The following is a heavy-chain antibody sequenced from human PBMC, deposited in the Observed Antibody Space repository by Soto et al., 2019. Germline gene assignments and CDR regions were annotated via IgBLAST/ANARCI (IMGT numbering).Heavy chain of an antibody. D-gene: IGHD4-17*01. V-gene: IGHV4-39*01. CDR1: GGSISSSSYY. CDR2: IYYSGST. CDR3: AGTVTTLKLGLTNWFDP. J-gene: IGHJ5*02. Sequence: SETLSLTCTVSGGSISSSSYYWGWIRQPPGKGLEWIGSIYYSGSTYYNPSLKSRVTISVDTSKNQFSLKLSSVTAADTAVYYCAGTVTTLKLGLTNWFDPWGQGTLVTVSS.